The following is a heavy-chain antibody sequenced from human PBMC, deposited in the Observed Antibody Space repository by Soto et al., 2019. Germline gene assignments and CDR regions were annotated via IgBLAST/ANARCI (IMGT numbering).Heavy chain of an antibody. CDR2: IIPIFGTA. J-gene: IGHJ3*02. D-gene: IGHD5-12*01. Sequence: QVQLVQSGAEVKKPGSSVKVSCKASGGTFSSYAISWVRQAPGQGLEWMGGIIPIFGTANYAQKFQGRVTSTADDSTSTAYMELSSLRSEDTAVYYCARAGRWLQLAHDDFDIWGQGIMVTVSS. CDR3: ARAGRWLQLAHDDFDI. V-gene: IGHV1-69*01. CDR1: GGTFSSYA.